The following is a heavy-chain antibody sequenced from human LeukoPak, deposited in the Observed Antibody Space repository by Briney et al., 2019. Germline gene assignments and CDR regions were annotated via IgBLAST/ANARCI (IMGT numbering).Heavy chain of an antibody. Sequence: GASVKVSCKASGYTFTNYDINWVRQPTGQGLEWMGWMNPNSGNTGYAQKFQGRVTFTRNTSISTAYMELSSLRSEDTAVYYCAKTSGYYLDNWFDPWGQGTLVTVSS. CDR3: AKTSGYYLDNWFDP. V-gene: IGHV1-8*01. D-gene: IGHD3-22*01. J-gene: IGHJ5*02. CDR1: GYTFTNYD. CDR2: MNPNSGNT.